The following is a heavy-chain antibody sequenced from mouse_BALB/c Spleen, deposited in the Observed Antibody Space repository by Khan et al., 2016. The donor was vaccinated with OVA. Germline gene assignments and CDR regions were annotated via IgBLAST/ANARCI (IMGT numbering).Heavy chain of an antibody. D-gene: IGHD2-4*01. CDR3: AREGLRGVALDY. J-gene: IGHJ4*01. CDR1: GYTFTAYD. V-gene: IGHV1S56*01. Sequence: QVQLQQSGPELVKPGTLVKISCKASGYTFTAYDIHWVKQRPGQGLEWIGCIYPGDGSTKYNENFKGKATLTADKSSNTAYMQLSSLTSEKSAVYFCAREGLRGVALDYWGQGTSVSVSS. CDR2: IYPGDGST.